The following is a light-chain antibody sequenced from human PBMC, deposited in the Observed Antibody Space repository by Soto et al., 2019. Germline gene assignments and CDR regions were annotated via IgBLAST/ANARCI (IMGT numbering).Light chain of an antibody. Sequence: EVLMTQSPAPLSVSPGERATLSCRSSQSVSGKLAWYQQKPGQAPRLLIYDASSRPTDIPARFSGSGSGTDCTLTISSLEPEDVALYYCQQRSNWPITLGQGTRLEIK. J-gene: IGKJ5*01. CDR1: QSVSGK. CDR2: DAS. V-gene: IGKV3D-11*03. CDR3: QQRSNWPIT.